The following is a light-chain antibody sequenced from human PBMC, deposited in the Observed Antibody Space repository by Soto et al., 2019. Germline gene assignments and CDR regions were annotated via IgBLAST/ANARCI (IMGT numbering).Light chain of an antibody. J-gene: IGKJ4*01. CDR2: KAS. Sequence: DIQMTQSPSTLSASVGDRVTITCRASQSISSWLAWYQQKAGKAPKLLIYKASTLEGGVPSRFSGSGSGTEFTLTISSLQPDDFATYYCQQYNNYPSLGGGTKVDIK. CDR1: QSISSW. CDR3: QQYNNYPS. V-gene: IGKV1-5*03.